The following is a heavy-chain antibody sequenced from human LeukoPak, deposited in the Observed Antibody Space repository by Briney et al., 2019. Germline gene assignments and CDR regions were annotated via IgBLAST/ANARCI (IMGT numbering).Heavy chain of an antibody. CDR2: ISHSGNT. J-gene: IGHJ4*02. Sequence: SETLSLTCIVSGDSIISGSFYWTWIRQPPGKGLEWIGYISHSGNTLLSSSLKSRVTMSIDESKNQFSLRLNSVTAADTAVYYCAAYDFWSEQYLIGRWGQGTLVTVSS. V-gene: IGHV4-30-2*01. D-gene: IGHD3-3*01. CDR3: AAYDFWSEQYLIGR. CDR1: GDSIISGSFY.